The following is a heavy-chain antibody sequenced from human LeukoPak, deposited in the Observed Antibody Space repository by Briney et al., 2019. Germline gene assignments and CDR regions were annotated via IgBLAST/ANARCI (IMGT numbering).Heavy chain of an antibody. J-gene: IGHJ3*02. Sequence: PSETLSLTCAVSGGSISTSNYYWGWIRQPPGKGLEWIASLYYSGSTNYNPSLKSRVTTSVDTSTNQFSLSLSSVTAADTAVYYCARGSIVLMVYDETSDAFDIWGQGTMVTVSS. D-gene: IGHD2-8*01. V-gene: IGHV4-39*02. CDR3: ARGSIVLMVYDETSDAFDI. CDR1: GGSISTSNYY. CDR2: LYYSGST.